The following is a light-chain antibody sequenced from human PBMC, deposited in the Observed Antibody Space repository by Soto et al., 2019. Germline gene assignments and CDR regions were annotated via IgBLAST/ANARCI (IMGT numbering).Light chain of an antibody. CDR2: GAS. CDR3: QQYNNWPLT. Sequence: EIVMTQSPATLSVSPGERATLSCRASQSVSSNLAWYQQKPGQAPRLLIYGASTRATGIPARFSGSESGTEFTLTIRSLQSEDFAVYYCQQYNNWPLTFGGGTKVDIK. J-gene: IGKJ4*01. CDR1: QSVSSN. V-gene: IGKV3-15*01.